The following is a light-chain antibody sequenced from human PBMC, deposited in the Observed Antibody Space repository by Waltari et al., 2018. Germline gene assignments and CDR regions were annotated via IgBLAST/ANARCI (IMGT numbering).Light chain of an antibody. J-gene: IGKJ4*01. Sequence: DIQMTQSPSSLSASVGDRVTITCRASQSISRYLNWYQHKPGKAPKLLIYFASSLQSGVPSRFSGSGSGTDFTLTISSLQPEDFATYYCQQSYNTLTFGGGTKVEIK. V-gene: IGKV1-39*01. CDR3: QQSYNTLT. CDR2: FAS. CDR1: QSISRY.